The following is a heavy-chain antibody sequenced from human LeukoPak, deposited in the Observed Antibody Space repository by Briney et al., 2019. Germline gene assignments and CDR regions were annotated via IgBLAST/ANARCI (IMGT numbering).Heavy chain of an antibody. D-gene: IGHD2-2*01. J-gene: IGHJ4*02. CDR2: IYYSGST. V-gene: IGHV4-39*01. CDR1: GGSISSISYY. Sequence: KSSDTLSLTCTLSGGSISSISYYWGWIRRPPGKGLEWIGSIYYSGSTYYNPSLKSRVTISVDTSKNQFSLKLSSVTAADTAVYYCASLAPPAYWGQGTLVTVSS. CDR3: ASLAPPAY.